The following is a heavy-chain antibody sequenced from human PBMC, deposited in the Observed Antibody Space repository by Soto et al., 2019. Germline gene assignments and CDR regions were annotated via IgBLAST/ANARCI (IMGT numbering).Heavy chain of an antibody. Sequence: GGSVNLACAASGLTFRSLGMNWVRQDPGKGLEWVSYISSSSGTIYYADSVKGRCTISRDNAKNSLYLQRNSLRDEDTAEYYCSREPNIAGTTGAYYGRDVWGQGTTVT. CDR2: ISSSSGTI. D-gene: IGHD1-1*01. CDR1: GLTFRSLG. V-gene: IGHV3-48*02. J-gene: IGHJ6*02. CDR3: SREPNIAGTTGAYYGRDV.